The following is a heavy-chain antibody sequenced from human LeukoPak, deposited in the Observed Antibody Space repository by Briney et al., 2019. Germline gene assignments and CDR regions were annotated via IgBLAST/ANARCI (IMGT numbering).Heavy chain of an antibody. J-gene: IGHJ4*02. CDR3: AKDKAFDY. CDR1: GSTFSSYS. Sequence: PGGSLRLSCAASGSTFSSYSMNWVRQAPGKGLEWVSYISTSSSTIYYAGSVKGRFTISRDNAKNSLYLQMNSLRAEDTAVYYCAKDKAFDYWGQGTLVTVSS. CDR2: ISTSSSTI. V-gene: IGHV3-48*01.